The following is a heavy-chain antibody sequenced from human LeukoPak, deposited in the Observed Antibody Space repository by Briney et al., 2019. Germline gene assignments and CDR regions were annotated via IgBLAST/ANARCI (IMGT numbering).Heavy chain of an antibody. V-gene: IGHV4-34*01. D-gene: IGHD6-19*01. CDR2: INHSGST. CDR3: ARRRKGGSFKDGYSSGWYREAGQGWFDP. J-gene: IGHJ5*02. Sequence: PSETLSLTCAVYGGSFSGYYWSWIRQPPGKGLEWIGEINHSGSTNYNPSLKSRVTISVDTSKNQFSLKLSSVTAADTAVYYCARRRKGGSFKDGYSSGWYREAGQGWFDPWGQGTLVTVSS. CDR1: GGSFSGYY.